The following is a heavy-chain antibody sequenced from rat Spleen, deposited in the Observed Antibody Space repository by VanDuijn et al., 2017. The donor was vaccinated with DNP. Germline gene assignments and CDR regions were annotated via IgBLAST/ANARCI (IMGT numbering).Heavy chain of an antibody. D-gene: IGHD1-11*01. J-gene: IGHJ2*01. V-gene: IGHV5-27*01. CDR2: ITASGGST. Sequence: EVQLVESGGGSVQPGRSLKLSCAASGFTFSDYYMAWVRQAPTKGLELVAYITASGGSTSYRDSVKGRFTISRDNAKSTLYLQMDSLRSEDTATYYCTTDFERGYWGQGVMVTVSS. CDR1: GFTFSDYY. CDR3: TTDFERGY.